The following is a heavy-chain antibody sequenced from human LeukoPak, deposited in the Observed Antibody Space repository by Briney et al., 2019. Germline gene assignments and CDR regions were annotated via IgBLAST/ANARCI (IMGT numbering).Heavy chain of an antibody. CDR1: GFTFNSYA. Sequence: GRSLRLSCAASGFTFNSYAMHWVRQAPGKGLEWVAVISYDGSNKFYADSVKGRFTISRDNSNNTLYLQMNSLRDEDTGVFFCAKVGPDTIAARRRYFYYYMDGWGKGTTVTVSS. CDR2: ISYDGSNK. V-gene: IGHV3-30*01. D-gene: IGHD6-6*01. CDR3: AKVGPDTIAARRRYFYYYMDG. J-gene: IGHJ6*03.